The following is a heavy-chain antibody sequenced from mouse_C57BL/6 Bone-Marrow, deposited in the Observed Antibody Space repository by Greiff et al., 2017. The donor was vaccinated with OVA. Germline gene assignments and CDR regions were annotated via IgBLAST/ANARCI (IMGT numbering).Heavy chain of an antibody. V-gene: IGHV5-6*02. Sequence: EVKLVESGGDLVKPGGSLKLSCAASGFTFSSYGMSWVRQTPDKRLEWVATISSGGSYTYYPDSVKGRFTISRDNAKNTLVLQVSSLKSEDTAMYYCARRRSSYFDYWGQGTTLTVSS. CDR2: ISSGGSYT. J-gene: IGHJ2*01. CDR1: GFTFSSYG. CDR3: ARRRSSYFDY.